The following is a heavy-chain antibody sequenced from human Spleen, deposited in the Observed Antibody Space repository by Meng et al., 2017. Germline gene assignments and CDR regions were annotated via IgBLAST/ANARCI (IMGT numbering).Heavy chain of an antibody. CDR2: IIPIFGTA. CDR1: CGTFSSYA. J-gene: IGHJ4*02. Sequence: VRPGHVGAELKKPGSSVMVSCKTSCGTFSSYAISWVRQAPGQGLEWMGGIIPIFGTANYAQKFQGRVTITADKSTSTAYMELSSLRSEDTAVYYCARVNYYDSSGYLVWGQGTLVTVSS. CDR3: ARVNYYDSSGYLV. V-gene: IGHV1-69*06. D-gene: IGHD3-22*01.